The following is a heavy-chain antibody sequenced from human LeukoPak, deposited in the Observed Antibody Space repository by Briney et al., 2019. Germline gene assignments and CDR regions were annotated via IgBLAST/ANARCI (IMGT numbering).Heavy chain of an antibody. CDR3: ARGIEEYSKSSGWFDP. V-gene: IGHV1-2*02. D-gene: IGHD6-6*01. Sequence: GASVKVSCKASGYTFTGYYMHWVRQAPGQGLEWMGWINPNSGGTNYAQKFQGRVTISADESTKTAYVELNSLRSEDTAVYYCARGIEEYSKSSGWFDPWGQGTLVTVSS. J-gene: IGHJ5*02. CDR2: INPNSGGT. CDR1: GYTFTGYY.